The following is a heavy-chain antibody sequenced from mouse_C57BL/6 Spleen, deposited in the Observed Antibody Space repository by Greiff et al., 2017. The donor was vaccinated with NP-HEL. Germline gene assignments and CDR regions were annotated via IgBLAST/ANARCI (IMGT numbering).Heavy chain of an antibody. CDR3: ATYDGYYPLFDY. CDR1: GFTFSDYG. D-gene: IGHD2-3*01. J-gene: IGHJ2*01. Sequence: EVHLVESGGGLVKPGGSLKLSCAASGFTFSDYGMYWVRQAPEKGLEWVAYISSGSSTIYYAATVKGRFTISRDNAKNTLFLQRTSLRAEDTAMYYCATYDGYYPLFDYWGQGTTLTVSS. CDR2: ISSGSSTI. V-gene: IGHV5-17*01.